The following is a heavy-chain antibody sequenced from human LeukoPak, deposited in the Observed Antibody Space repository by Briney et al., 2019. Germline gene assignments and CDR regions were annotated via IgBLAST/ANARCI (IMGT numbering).Heavy chain of an antibody. Sequence: ASVKVSCKASGYTFTSYGISWVRQAPGQGLEWMGWISAYNGNTNYAQKLQGRVTMTTDTSTSTAYMELRSLRSDDTAVYYCARGGTFVVVPAAPNWFDPWGQGTLVTVSS. D-gene: IGHD2-2*01. CDR1: GYTFTSYG. J-gene: IGHJ5*02. CDR2: ISAYNGNT. V-gene: IGHV1-18*01. CDR3: ARGGTFVVVPAAPNWFDP.